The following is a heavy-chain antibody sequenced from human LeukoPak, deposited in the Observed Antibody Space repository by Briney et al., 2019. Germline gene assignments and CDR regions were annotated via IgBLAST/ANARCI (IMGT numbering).Heavy chain of an antibody. Sequence: PGGSLRLSCAASGFTFSSYAMSWVRQAPGKGLEWVSTIVGSGGTTYYADSVKGRFTISRDNSKNTLYLQMNSLRAEDTAVYYCAKGRSRGYSSGWYYFDYWGQGILVTVSS. J-gene: IGHJ4*02. CDR1: GFTFSSYA. V-gene: IGHV3-23*01. CDR2: IVGSGGTT. CDR3: AKGRSRGYSSGWYYFDY. D-gene: IGHD6-19*01.